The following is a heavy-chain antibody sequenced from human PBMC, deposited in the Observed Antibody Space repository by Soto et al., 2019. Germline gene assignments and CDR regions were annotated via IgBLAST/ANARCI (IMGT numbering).Heavy chain of an antibody. CDR2: ITYDGANG. D-gene: IGHD1-26*01. CDR3: PRDFSGSYPNFDY. CDR1: GFIFRSYS. Sequence: XGSLRLTCLASGFIFRSYSMHWVRQAPGKGLEWVAVITYDGANGYYADSVRGRFAISRDNSKSTLFLQMNSLRPEDTAVYYCPRDFSGSYPNFDYWGQGTLVTVSS. J-gene: IGHJ4*02. V-gene: IGHV3-30*09.